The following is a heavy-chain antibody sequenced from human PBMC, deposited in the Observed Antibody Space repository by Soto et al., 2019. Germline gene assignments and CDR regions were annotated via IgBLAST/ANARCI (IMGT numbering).Heavy chain of an antibody. CDR2: IYYSGST. D-gene: IGHD3-10*01. Sequence: QVQLQESGPGLVKPSQTLSLTCTVSGGSISSGDYYWSWIRQPPGKGLEWIGYIYYSGSTYYNPSIKSRFTISVDTSKNQFSLKLSSVTAADTAVYYCARGRARFGELLYGDYWGQGTLVTVSS. V-gene: IGHV4-30-4*01. J-gene: IGHJ4*02. CDR1: GGSISSGDYY. CDR3: ARGRARFGELLYGDY.